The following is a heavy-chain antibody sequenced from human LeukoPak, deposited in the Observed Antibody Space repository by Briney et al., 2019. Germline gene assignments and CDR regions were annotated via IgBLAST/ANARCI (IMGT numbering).Heavy chain of an antibody. J-gene: IGHJ4*02. CDR3: ASIRSVRGGDDQIDY. V-gene: IGHV3-21*01. D-gene: IGHD2-21*02. CDR1: GFTFSSYS. CDR2: ISSSSSYI. Sequence: GGSLRLSCAASGFTFSSYSMNWVRQAPGKGLEWVSSISSSSSYIYYADSVKGRFTISRDNAKNSLYLQMDSLRAEDTAVYYCASIRSVRGGDDQIDYWGQGTLVTVSS.